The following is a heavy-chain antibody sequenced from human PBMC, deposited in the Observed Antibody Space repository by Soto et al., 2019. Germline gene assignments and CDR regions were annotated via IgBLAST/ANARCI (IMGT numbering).Heavy chain of an antibody. V-gene: IGHV3-72*01. Sequence: LRLSCAASGFTFSDHYIEWVRQTPGKGLEWVGRTKNKANSYATEYAASVKGRFTISRDDSKNSLYLQMNSLKTDDTPVYYLPTHGSGGSCYSGNFDCWGQGTLVTDS. CDR3: PTHGSGGSCYSGNFDC. CDR2: TKNKANSYAT. J-gene: IGHJ4*02. CDR1: GFTFSDHY. D-gene: IGHD2-15*01.